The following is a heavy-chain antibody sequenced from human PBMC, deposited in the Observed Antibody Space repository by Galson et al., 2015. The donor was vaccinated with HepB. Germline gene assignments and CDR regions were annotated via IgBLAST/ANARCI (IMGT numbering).Heavy chain of an antibody. CDR1: GFTFSSYG. CDR2: ISSSGSTI. V-gene: IGHV3-48*01. CDR3: AKVETTVPLRN. J-gene: IGHJ4*02. D-gene: IGHD4-17*01. Sequence: SLRLSCAASGFTFSSYGMHWVRQAPGKGLEWVSYISSSGSTIYYADSVKGRFTISRDNSKSTLYLQMNSLGAEDTAVYYCAKVETTVPLRNWGQGTLVTVSS.